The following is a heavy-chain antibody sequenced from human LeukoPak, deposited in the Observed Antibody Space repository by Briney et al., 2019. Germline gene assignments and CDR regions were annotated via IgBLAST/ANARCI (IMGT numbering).Heavy chain of an antibody. CDR2: IYSGGST. CDR1: GFTVSSNY. V-gene: IGHV3-53*05. D-gene: IGHD3-3*01. Sequence: GGSLRLSCAASGFTVSSNYMSWVRQAPGKGLEWVSVIYSGGSTYYADSVKGRFTISRDNSKNTLYLQMNSLRAEDTAVYYCAKGPYYDFWSGYQNWFDPWGQGTLVTVSS. CDR3: AKGPYYDFWSGYQNWFDP. J-gene: IGHJ5*02.